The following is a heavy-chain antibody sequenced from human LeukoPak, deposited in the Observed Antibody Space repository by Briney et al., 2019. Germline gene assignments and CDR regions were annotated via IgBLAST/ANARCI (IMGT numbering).Heavy chain of an antibody. V-gene: IGHV4-30-4*01. CDR3: ARADGYGDYYFDY. J-gene: IGHJ4*02. CDR1: GGSISSGDYY. CDR2: IYYSGST. D-gene: IGHD4-17*01. Sequence: PSETLSLTCTVSGGSISSGDYYWSWIRQPPGKGLEWIGYIYYSGSTYYNPSLKSRVTISVDTSKNQFSLKLSSVTAADTAVYYCARADGYGDYYFDYWGQGTLVTVSS.